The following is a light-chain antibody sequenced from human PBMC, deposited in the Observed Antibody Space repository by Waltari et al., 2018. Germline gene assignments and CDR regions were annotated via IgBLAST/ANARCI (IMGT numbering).Light chain of an antibody. CDR1: QSVFHSPTYGSA. J-gene: IGKJ2*01. Sequence: DIVMTQSPDFLHVSLCERATISCRASQSVFHSPTYGSAIAWFQQRPGQPPKLLIYWTSTRESGVPDRLSGSGSGTDFTLTISSLQAEDVAVYYCQQYYSIPYTFGPGTKLEIK. CDR3: QQYYSIPYT. CDR2: WTS. V-gene: IGKV4-1*01.